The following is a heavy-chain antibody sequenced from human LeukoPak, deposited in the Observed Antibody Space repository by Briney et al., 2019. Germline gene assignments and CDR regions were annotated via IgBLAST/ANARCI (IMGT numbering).Heavy chain of an antibody. CDR2: IIPIFGTA. D-gene: IGHD2-2*01. Sequence: SVNVSCKASGGTFSSYAISWVRQAPGQGLEWMGGIIPIFGTANYAQKFQGRVTITADESTSTAYMELCSLRSEDTAVYYCARVSGYCSSTSCRDYYYYYGMDVWGKGTTVTVSS. J-gene: IGHJ6*04. CDR1: GGTFSSYA. CDR3: ARVSGYCSSTSCRDYYYYYGMDV. V-gene: IGHV1-69*13.